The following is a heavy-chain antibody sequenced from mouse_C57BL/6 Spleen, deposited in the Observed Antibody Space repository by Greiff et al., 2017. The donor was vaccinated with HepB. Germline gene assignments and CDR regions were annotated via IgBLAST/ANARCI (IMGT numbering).Heavy chain of an antibody. D-gene: IGHD2-4*01. J-gene: IGHJ3*01. CDR2: ILPGSGST. CDR1: GYTFTGYW. CDR3: ARSPYDYDEGAWFAY. V-gene: IGHV1-9*01. Sequence: VQLQQSGAELMKPGASVKLSCKATGYTFTGYWIEWVKQRPGHGLEWIGEILPGSGSTNYNEKFKGKATFTSDTSSNTAYMQLSSLTTEDSAIYYCARSPYDYDEGAWFAYWGQGTLVTVSA.